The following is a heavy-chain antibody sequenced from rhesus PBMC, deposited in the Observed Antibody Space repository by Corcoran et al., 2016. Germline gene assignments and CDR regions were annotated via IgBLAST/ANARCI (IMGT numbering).Heavy chain of an antibody. V-gene: IGHV4-99*01. J-gene: IGHJ5-1*01. CDR3: ARRGNSGRFDV. CDR1: GHSIRRGYY. D-gene: IGHD3-16*01. Sequence: QVQLQESGPGLVKPSATLSLTCAVSGHSIRRGYYWGWLAQPLGTGLDYIGCISGSSGSTYYNPSLKSRVTISKDTSKNQFSLKLRSVTAADTAVHYCARRGNSGRFDVWGAGVLVTVSS. CDR2: ISGSSGST.